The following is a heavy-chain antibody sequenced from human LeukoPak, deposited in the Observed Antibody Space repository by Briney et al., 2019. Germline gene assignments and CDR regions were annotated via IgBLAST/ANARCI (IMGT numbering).Heavy chain of an antibody. CDR3: ARDVGCMEQWSST. Sequence: GGSLRLSCAASGFTVSSNYMSWVRQAPGKGLEWVSVIYSGGSTYYADSVKGRFTISRDNSKNTLYLQMNSLRAEDTAVYYCARDVGCMEQWSSTWGQGTLVTVSS. D-gene: IGHD6-19*01. J-gene: IGHJ5*02. CDR1: GFTVSSNY. CDR2: IYSGGST. V-gene: IGHV3-66*01.